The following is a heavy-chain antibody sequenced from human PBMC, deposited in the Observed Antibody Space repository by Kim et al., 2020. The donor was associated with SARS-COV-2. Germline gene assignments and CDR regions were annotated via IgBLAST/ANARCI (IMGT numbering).Heavy chain of an antibody. V-gene: IGHV4-38-2*02. CDR2: IYHTGST. CDR1: GYSISSGHY. Sequence: SETLSLSCTVSGYSISSGHYWGWIRQPSGKGLEWIGSIYHTGSTYHNPSLKSRVTISVGTSKNQFSLKLSSVTAADTAVYYCARDLGGGPDYWGQGTLVT. CDR3: ARDLGGGPDY. D-gene: IGHD3-10*01. J-gene: IGHJ4*02.